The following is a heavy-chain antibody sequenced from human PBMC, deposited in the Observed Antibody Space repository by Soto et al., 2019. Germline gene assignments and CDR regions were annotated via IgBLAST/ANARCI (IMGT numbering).Heavy chain of an antibody. V-gene: IGHV1-69*13. D-gene: IGHD3-22*01. CDR1: GGTFSSYA. J-gene: IGHJ4*02. CDR3: ASAPRYYYDSSDH. Sequence: GASVKFSCKASGGTFSSYAISWVRQAPGQGLEWMGGIIPIFGTAIYAQKFQGRVTITADESTSTAYMELSSLRSEDTAVYYCASAPRYYYDSSDHWGQGTLVTVSS. CDR2: IIPIFGTA.